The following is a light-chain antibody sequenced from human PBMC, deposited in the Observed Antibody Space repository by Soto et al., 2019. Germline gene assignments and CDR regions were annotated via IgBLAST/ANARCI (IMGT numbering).Light chain of an antibody. J-gene: IGLJ2*01. Sequence: QSALTRPASVSGSPGQSITISCTGTSSDVGGYNYVSWYQQHPGKAPKLMIYDVSNRPSGVSNRFSGSRSGSTASLTISGLQAEDEAHYYCSSYTGSTTLVVFGGGTKLTVL. V-gene: IGLV2-14*03. CDR1: SSDVGGYNY. CDR2: DVS. CDR3: SSYTGSTTLVV.